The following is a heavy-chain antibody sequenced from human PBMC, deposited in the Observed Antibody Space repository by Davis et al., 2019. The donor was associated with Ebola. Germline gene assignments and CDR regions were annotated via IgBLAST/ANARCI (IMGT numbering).Heavy chain of an antibody. CDR2: ISYDGSNK. CDR1: GFTFSSYG. D-gene: IGHD2-21*01. CDR3: AKGGAWPYCGGDCWVAFIGP. J-gene: IGHJ5*02. V-gene: IGHV3-30*19. Sequence: GGSLRLSCAASGFTFSSYGMHWVRQAPGKGLEWVAVISYDGSNKYYADSVKGRFTISRDNSKHTLYLQMNSLRSEDTAVYHCAKGGAWPYCGGDCWVAFIGPWGQGTLVTVSS.